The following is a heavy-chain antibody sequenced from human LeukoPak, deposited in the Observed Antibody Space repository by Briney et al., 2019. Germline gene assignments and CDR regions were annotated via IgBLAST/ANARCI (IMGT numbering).Heavy chain of an antibody. Sequence: PSETLSLTCAVSGGSISSSNWWSWVRQPPGKGLEWIGEIYHSGSTNYNPSLKSRVTISVDTSKNQFSLKLSSVTAADTAVYYCARVEGGDVVVVAATPGNWFDPWGQGTLVTVSS. D-gene: IGHD2-15*01. CDR1: GGSISSSNW. V-gene: IGHV4-4*02. CDR3: ARVEGGDVVVVAATPGNWFDP. CDR2: IYHSGST. J-gene: IGHJ5*02.